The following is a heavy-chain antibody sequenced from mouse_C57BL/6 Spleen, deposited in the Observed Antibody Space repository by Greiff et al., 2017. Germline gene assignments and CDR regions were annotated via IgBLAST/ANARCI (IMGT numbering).Heavy chain of an antibody. CDR1: GYTFTSYW. J-gene: IGHJ4*01. CDR3: ARRLEELYAMDY. CDR2: IDPSDSYT. Sequence: QVQLQQPGAELVMPGASVKLSCKASGYTFTSYWMHWVKQRPGQGLEWIGEIDPSDSYTNYNQKLKGKSTLTVDKSSSTAYMQLSSLTSEDSAVYYCARRLEELYAMDYWGQGTSVTVSS. V-gene: IGHV1-69*01.